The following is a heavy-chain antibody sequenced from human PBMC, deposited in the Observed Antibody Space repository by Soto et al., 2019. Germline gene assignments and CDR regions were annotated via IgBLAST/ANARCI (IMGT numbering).Heavy chain of an antibody. V-gene: IGHV3-9*01. CDR2: IRWNSGSI. CDR3: AKGGLRYFDSFDY. Sequence: EVQLVESGGGLVQPGRSLRLSCAASGFTFDDYAMHWVRQAPGKGLEWVSGIRWNSGSIGYADSVKGRFTISRDNAKNTLYLQMNSLRAEDTALYYCAKGGLRYFDSFDYWGQGTLVTVSS. D-gene: IGHD3-9*01. CDR1: GFTFDDYA. J-gene: IGHJ4*02.